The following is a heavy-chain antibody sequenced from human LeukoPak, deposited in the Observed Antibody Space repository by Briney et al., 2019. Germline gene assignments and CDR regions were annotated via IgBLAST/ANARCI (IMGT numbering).Heavy chain of an antibody. J-gene: IGHJ4*02. CDR1: GYTFTGYY. D-gene: IGHD2-15*01. CDR3: ARVVGLGAYGPGL. V-gene: IGHV1-2*02. CDR2: INPNSGGT. Sequence: ASVKVSFKASGYTFTGYYMHWVRQAPGQGLEWMGWINPNSGGTNYAQKFQGRVTMTRDPSISTAYMELSRLRSDDTAVYYCARVVGLGAYGPGLWGQGTLVTVSS.